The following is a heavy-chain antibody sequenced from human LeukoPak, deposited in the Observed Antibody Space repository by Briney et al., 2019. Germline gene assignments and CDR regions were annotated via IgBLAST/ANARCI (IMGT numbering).Heavy chain of an antibody. D-gene: IGHD1-26*01. CDR1: GFTFSSYS. J-gene: IGHJ4*02. Sequence: PGGSLRLSCAASGFTFSSYSMNWVRQAPGKGLEWVSSISSSSSSYIYYADSVKGRFTISRDNAKNSLYLQMNSLRAEDTAVYYCAREVGATRNFLGYWGQGTLVTVSS. CDR3: AREVGATRNFLGY. V-gene: IGHV3-21*01. CDR2: ISSSSSSYI.